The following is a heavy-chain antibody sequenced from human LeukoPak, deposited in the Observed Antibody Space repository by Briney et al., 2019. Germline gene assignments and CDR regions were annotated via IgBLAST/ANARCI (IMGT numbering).Heavy chain of an antibody. V-gene: IGHV3-23*01. J-gene: IGHJ4*02. CDR3: ATRPTVGGTTPTFDH. Sequence: GGSLRLSCAASGFTFGNYAMNWVRQAPGRGLEWVSAISGTGGSTYYADSVKGRFTISRDNAKNALYLQMNTLRAEDTAIYSCATRPTVGGTTPTFDHWGQGTPITVSS. CDR1: GFTFGNYA. CDR2: ISGTGGST. D-gene: IGHD1-26*01.